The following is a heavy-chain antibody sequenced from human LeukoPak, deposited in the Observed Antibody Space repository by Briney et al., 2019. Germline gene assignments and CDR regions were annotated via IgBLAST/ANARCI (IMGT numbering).Heavy chain of an antibody. D-gene: IGHD5-18*01. Sequence: VGAPRLSSVPSGFTLSSYVLHWGRQAPGGGVGCVSFIRSEGNNKYYEDSVKCRFTISRDNSKNTLYLQMNSLIAEDTAVYYVAKDPSVAGEDTAMVAFDYWGQGPLVTVSS. J-gene: IGHJ4*02. CDR1: GFTLSSYV. CDR2: IRSEGNNK. CDR3: AKDPSVAGEDTAMVAFDY. V-gene: IGHV3-30*02.